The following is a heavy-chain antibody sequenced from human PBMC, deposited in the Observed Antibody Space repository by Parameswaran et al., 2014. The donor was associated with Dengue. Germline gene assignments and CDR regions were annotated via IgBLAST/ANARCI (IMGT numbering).Heavy chain of an antibody. CDR2: IYSGGST. J-gene: IGHJ6*02. V-gene: IGHV3-66*01. D-gene: IGHD5-12*01. CDR3: ARALSGYDTIGLFYYYGMDV. Sequence: VRQMPGKGLEWVSVIYSGGSTYYADSVKGRFTISRDNSKNTLYLQMNSLRAEDTAVYYCARALSGYDTIGLFYYYGMDVWGQGTTVTVSS.